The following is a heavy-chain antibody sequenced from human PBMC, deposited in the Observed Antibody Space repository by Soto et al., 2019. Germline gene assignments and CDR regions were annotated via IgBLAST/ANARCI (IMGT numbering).Heavy chain of an antibody. D-gene: IGHD2-2*01. CDR1: GYTFTSYA. CDR3: AREVVPAAMVLYYYGMDV. J-gene: IGHJ6*02. CDR2: INAGNGNT. Sequence: ASVKVSCKASGYTFTSYAMHWVRQAPGQRHEWMGWINAGNGNTKYSQKFQGRVTITRDTSASTAYMELSSLRSEDTAVYYCAREVVPAAMVLYYYGMDVWGQGTTVTVSS. V-gene: IGHV1-3*01.